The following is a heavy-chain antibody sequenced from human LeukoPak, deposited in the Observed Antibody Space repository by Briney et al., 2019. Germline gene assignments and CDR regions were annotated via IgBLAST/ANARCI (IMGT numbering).Heavy chain of an antibody. CDR2: ISWNGGSI. Sequence: GRSLRLSCAASGFTFDDYAMHWVRQAPGKGLEWVSGISWNGGSIGYADSVKGRFTISRDNAKNSLYLQMNSLRAEDTALYYCAKGRVAARPDYFDYWGQGTLVTVSS. V-gene: IGHV3-9*01. CDR3: AKGRVAARPDYFDY. D-gene: IGHD6-6*01. J-gene: IGHJ4*02. CDR1: GFTFDDYA.